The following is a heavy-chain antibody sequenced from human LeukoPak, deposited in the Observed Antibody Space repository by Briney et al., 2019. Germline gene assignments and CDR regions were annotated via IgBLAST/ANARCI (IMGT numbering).Heavy chain of an antibody. CDR3: AKDKDGYNYGYFDY. CDR1: GFTFSTSA. CDR2: ISGSGSGGST. Sequence: PGGSLRLSCAASGFTFSTSAMSWVRQAPGKGLEWVSNISGSGSGGSTYYADSVKGRFTISRDNSKNTLYLQMNSLRAEDTAVYYCAKDKDGYNYGYFDYWGQGTLVTVSS. D-gene: IGHD5-24*01. V-gene: IGHV3-23*01. J-gene: IGHJ4*02.